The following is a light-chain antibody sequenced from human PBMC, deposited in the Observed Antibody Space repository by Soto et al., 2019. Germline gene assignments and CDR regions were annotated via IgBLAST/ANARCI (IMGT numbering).Light chain of an antibody. J-gene: IGKJ3*01. Sequence: DIQMTQSPSSLSASVGDRVTITCRASQSISNYLNWYQQRPGKAPKLLIYSASTLQSGVPSRFSGSGSGTDFTLTISSLQPEDFATYFCQQGYITPLAVGPGTKGDIK. CDR1: QSISNY. CDR3: QQGYITPLA. V-gene: IGKV1-39*01. CDR2: SAS.